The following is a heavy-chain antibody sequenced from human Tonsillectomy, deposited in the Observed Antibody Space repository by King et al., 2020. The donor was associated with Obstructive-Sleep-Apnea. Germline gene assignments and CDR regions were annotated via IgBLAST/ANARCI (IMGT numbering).Heavy chain of an antibody. CDR2: IWYDGSNK. D-gene: IGHD1-26*01. Sequence: QLVESGGGVVQPGRSLRLSCAACGFTFSSYGMHWVRQAPGKRLEWVAGIWYDGSNKNYSDTLKGRITISRDNSKNTLYLHMNSLRAEDTAVYYCARSRLLPGPGVFDPWGQGTLVTVSS. CDR3: ARSRLLPGPGVFDP. V-gene: IGHV3-33*01. CDR1: GFTFSSYG. J-gene: IGHJ5*02.